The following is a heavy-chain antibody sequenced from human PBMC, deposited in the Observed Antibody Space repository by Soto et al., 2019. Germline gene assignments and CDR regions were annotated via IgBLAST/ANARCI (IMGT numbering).Heavy chain of an antibody. CDR3: AHSPPATVTTSAEYFQH. D-gene: IGHD4-17*01. V-gene: IGHV2-5*02. Sequence: QITLKESGPTLVKPTQTLTLTCTFSGFSLTTNGVGVGWIRQPPGKALEWLALIYWDDDKRYSPSLKSRLTITKDTSKNPVVLRMTNMDPVDTATYYCAHSPPATVTTSAEYFQHWGQGTLVTVSS. J-gene: IGHJ1*01. CDR2: IYWDDDK. CDR1: GFSLTTNGVG.